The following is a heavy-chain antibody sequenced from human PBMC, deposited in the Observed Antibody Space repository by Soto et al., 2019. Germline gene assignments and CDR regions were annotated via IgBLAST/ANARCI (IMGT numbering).Heavy chain of an antibody. D-gene: IGHD3-22*01. V-gene: IGHV1-18*01. J-gene: IGHJ4*02. CDR1: GYTFTSYG. CDR2: ISAYNGNT. CDR3: SIDPSPVYYYDSSGYGLTSDY. Sequence: GASVKVSCKASGYTFTSYGISWVRQAPGQGLEWMGWISAYNGNTNYAQKLQGRVTMTTDTSTSTAYMELRSLSFDDTAVYYCSIDPSPVYYYDSSGYGLTSDYWGQGTLVTVSS.